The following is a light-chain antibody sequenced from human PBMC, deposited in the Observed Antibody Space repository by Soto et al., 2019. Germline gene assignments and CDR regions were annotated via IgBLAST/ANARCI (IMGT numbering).Light chain of an antibody. CDR1: QSVSSD. CDR3: QQDYNLPIT. Sequence: EIVMTQSPATLSVSPGERATLSCRASQSVSSDLAWYHQKPGQAPRLLIFGASTRATGIPARFSGSGSGTEFTLTISSLQSEDFAVYYCQQDYNLPITFGQGTRLEIK. CDR2: GAS. V-gene: IGKV3-15*01. J-gene: IGKJ5*01.